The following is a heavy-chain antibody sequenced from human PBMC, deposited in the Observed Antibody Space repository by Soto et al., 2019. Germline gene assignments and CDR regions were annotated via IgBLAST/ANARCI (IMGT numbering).Heavy chain of an antibody. Sequence: QVQLVQSGAEVKKPGSSVKVSCKASGGTFSSYAISWVRQAPGQGLEWMGGIIPIFGTANYAQKFQGRVTITADKSTSTAYMGLSSLRSADTAVYYCASPTREWLPPARDYYYGMDVWGKGTTVTVSS. CDR2: IIPIFGTA. D-gene: IGHD3-3*01. V-gene: IGHV1-69*06. CDR3: ASPTREWLPPARDYYYGMDV. CDR1: GGTFSSYA. J-gene: IGHJ6*04.